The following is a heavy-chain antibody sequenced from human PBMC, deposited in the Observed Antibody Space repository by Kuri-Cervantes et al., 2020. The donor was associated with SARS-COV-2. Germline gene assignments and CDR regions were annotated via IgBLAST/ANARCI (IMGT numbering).Heavy chain of an antibody. CDR2: ISYDGSNK. CDR3: ASLITAMVTSYWYFDL. CDR1: GFTFSSYA. D-gene: IGHD5-18*01. Sequence: GGSLRLSCAASGFTFSSYAMHWVRQAPGKGLEWVAVISYDGSNKYYADSVKGRFTISRDNSKNALYLQMNSLRAEDTAVYYCASLITAMVTSYWYFDLWGRGTLVTRLL. V-gene: IGHV3-30-3*01. J-gene: IGHJ2*01.